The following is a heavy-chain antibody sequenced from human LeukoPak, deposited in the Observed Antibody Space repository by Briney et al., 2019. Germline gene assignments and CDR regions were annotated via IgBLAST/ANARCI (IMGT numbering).Heavy chain of an antibody. CDR2: IYHSGST. Sequence: PSETLSLTCTVSGGSISTYYWNWIRQPPGKGLEWIGYIYHSGSTNYNPSLQSRVTISVNTSKNQFSLNLNSVTAADTAVYYCARGGAARLHFQNWGQGTLVTVSS. CDR3: ARGGAARLHFQN. V-gene: IGHV4-59*01. D-gene: IGHD6-6*01. CDR1: GGSISTYY. J-gene: IGHJ1*01.